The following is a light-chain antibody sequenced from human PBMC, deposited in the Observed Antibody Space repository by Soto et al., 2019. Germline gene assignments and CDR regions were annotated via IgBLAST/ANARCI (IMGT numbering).Light chain of an antibody. CDR3: QQTSSAPLT. V-gene: IGKV1-39*01. CDR1: QIITRY. CDR2: GAS. J-gene: IGKJ4*01. Sequence: DIQMTPSPSSLSASVGDRVTITCRASQIITRYLNWYQQKAGKAPKVLIYGASSLQSGVPSKFSGSGSGTYVNLTISGLQPEDSASYYCQQTSSAPLTFGGGTKVEIK.